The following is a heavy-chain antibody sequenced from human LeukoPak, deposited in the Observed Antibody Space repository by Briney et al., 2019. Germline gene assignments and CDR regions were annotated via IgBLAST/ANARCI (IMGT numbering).Heavy chain of an antibody. CDR1: GGTFSSYA. Sequence: SVKVSCKASGGTFSSYAISWVRQAPGQGLEWMGRIIPILGIANYAQKFQGRVTITADKSTSTAYMELSSLSSEDTAVYYCARGLAEDIVVVPAARDSWFDPWGQGTLVTVSS. D-gene: IGHD2-2*01. V-gene: IGHV1-69*04. CDR3: ARGLAEDIVVVPAARDSWFDP. J-gene: IGHJ5*02. CDR2: IIPILGIA.